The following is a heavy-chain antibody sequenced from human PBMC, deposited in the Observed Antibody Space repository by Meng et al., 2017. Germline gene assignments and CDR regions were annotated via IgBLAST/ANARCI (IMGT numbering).Heavy chain of an antibody. Sequence: LRRRRTGTEVNKPGSSVKVSCMASGYLFTGYYIHWGRQAPGQGLEWMGQINPNSGVTNFAQRFQGRVTMTRDTSISTAYMELSRLTSDDTAVYYCAREIASRGNHARWGQGTLVTVSS. J-gene: IGHJ4*02. D-gene: IGHD4-23*01. CDR1: GYLFTGYY. V-gene: IGHV1-2*06. CDR2: INPNSGVT. CDR3: AREIASRGNHAR.